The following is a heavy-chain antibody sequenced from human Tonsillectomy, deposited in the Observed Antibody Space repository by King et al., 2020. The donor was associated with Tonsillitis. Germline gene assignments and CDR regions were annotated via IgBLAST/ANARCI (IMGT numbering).Heavy chain of an antibody. CDR2: IYYTGNT. D-gene: IGHD6-19*01. CDR3: AREGSGWSQFDY. V-gene: IGHV4-59*01. J-gene: IGHJ4*02. CDR1: GGSISTYY. Sequence: QLQESGPGLVKPSETLSLTCTVSGGSISTYYWSWIRQPPGKGLAWIGYIYYTGNTNYNPSLKSRVTISIDTSKNQFSLKLSSLTAADTAVYYCAREGSGWSQFDYCGQGTLVTVSS.